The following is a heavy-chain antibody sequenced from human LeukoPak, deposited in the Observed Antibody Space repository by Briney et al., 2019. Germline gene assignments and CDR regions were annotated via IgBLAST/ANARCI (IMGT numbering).Heavy chain of an antibody. CDR3: ARGQYYYDSSGYRGGFDY. Sequence: PSQTLSLTCTVSGGSISSYYWSWIQQPPGKGLEWIGYIYYSGSTNYNPSLKSRVTISVDTSKNQFSLKLSSVTAADTAVYYCARGQYYYDSSGYRGGFDYWGQGTLVTVSS. D-gene: IGHD3-22*01. J-gene: IGHJ4*02. CDR1: GGSISSYY. CDR2: IYYSGST. V-gene: IGHV4-59*01.